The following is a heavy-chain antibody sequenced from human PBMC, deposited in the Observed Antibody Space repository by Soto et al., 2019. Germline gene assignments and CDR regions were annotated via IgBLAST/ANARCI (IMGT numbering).Heavy chain of an antibody. J-gene: IGHJ4*02. CDR2: IYGGGST. Sequence: GGSLRLSCEVSGFTVSNTYMSWIRQAPGKGLEWVSIIYGGGSTYYTDSVKGRFTISKDNSKNTGSLQMNSLRAEDTALYYGAKGFNWNRVDSWGQGTPVTVSS. CDR3: AKGFNWNRVDS. CDR1: GFTVSNTY. V-gene: IGHV3-53*01. D-gene: IGHD1-1*01.